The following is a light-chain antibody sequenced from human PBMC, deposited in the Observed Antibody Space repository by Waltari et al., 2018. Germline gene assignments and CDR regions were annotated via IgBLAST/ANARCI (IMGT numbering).Light chain of an antibody. CDR3: AVWDDSLSGVV. CDR2: SNN. CDR1: SSNIESNT. V-gene: IGLV1-44*01. J-gene: IGLJ2*01. Sequence: QSVLTQAPSASGTPGRRVTISCSGSSSNIESNTVNWYQQLPGTAPKLLIYSNNQRPSGVPDRFSRSKSGTSASLAISGLQSEDEAEYSCAVWDDSLSGVVFGGGTKLTVL.